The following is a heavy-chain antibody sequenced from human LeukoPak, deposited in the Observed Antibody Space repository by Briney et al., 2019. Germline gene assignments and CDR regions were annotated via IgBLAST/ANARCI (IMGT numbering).Heavy chain of an antibody. V-gene: IGHV1-2*02. CDR2: INPNSGAT. Sequence: ASVKVSCKASGYSFSGHYIHWVRQAPGQGLEWMGWINPNSGATNYAQKFQGTVTMTRDTSTNTAYMQLSRLRSDDTAVYYCARDHNYFDTTAYYGMDCWGKGTLVTVSS. D-gene: IGHD3-22*01. J-gene: IGHJ4*02. CDR3: ARDHNYFDTTAYYGMDC. CDR1: GYSFSGHY.